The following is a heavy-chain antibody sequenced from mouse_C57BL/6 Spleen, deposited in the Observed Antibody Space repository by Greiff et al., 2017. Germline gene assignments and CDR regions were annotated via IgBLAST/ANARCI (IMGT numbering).Heavy chain of an antibody. CDR2: LYPGDGDT. CDR1: GYAFSSYW. V-gene: IGHV1-80*01. J-gene: IGHJ2*01. CDR3: AREITTFFDC. Sequence: LQESGAELVKPGASVKISCKASGYAFSSYWMNWVKQRPGKGLEWIGQLYPGDGDTNYKGKFKGKATLTADNTSSTAYMQLSSLTSEDSAVYFCAREITTFFDCWGQGTTLTFSS. D-gene: IGHD2-4*01.